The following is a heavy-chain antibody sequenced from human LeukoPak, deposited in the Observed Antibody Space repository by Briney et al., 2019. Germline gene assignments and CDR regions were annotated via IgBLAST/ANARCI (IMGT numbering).Heavy chain of an antibody. CDR1: GFTFSSYG. CDR2: IWYDGSNK. V-gene: IGHV3-33*01. J-gene: IGHJ6*02. CDR3: ARERAGPYYYGMDV. Sequence: GGSLRLSCAASGFTFSSYGMHWVRQAPGKGLEWVAVIWYDGSNKYYADSVKGRFTISRDNSKNTLYLQMSSLRAEDTAVYYCARERAGPYYYGMDVWGQGTTVTVSS.